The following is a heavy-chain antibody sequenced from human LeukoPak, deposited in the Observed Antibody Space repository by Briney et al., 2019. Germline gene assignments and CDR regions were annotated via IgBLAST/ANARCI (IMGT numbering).Heavy chain of an antibody. CDR3: AKRGAEVGTTVAPGDY. V-gene: IGHV3-23*01. D-gene: IGHD1-26*01. CDR2: ISGSGGST. J-gene: IGHJ4*02. CDR1: GFTFSSYA. Sequence: GGSLRLSCAASGFTFSSYAMHWVRQAPGKGLEWVSAISGSGGSTYYADSVKGRFTISRDNSKNTLYLQMNSLRAEDTAVYYCAKRGAEVGTTVAPGDYWGQGTLLTVSS.